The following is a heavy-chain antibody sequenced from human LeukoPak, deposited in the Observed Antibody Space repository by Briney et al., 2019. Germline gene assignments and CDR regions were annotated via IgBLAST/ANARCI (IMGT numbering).Heavy chain of an antibody. D-gene: IGHD6-19*01. CDR2: ISAYNGNT. CDR1: GYTFTNYY. V-gene: IGHV1-18*04. Sequence: ASVKVSCKTSGYTFTNYYLHWVRQAPGQGLEWMGWISAYNGNTNYAQKLQGRVTMTTDTSTSTAYMELRSLRSDDTAVYYCARDVYSSGWYTAYYFDYWGQGTLVTVSS. J-gene: IGHJ4*02. CDR3: ARDVYSSGWYTAYYFDY.